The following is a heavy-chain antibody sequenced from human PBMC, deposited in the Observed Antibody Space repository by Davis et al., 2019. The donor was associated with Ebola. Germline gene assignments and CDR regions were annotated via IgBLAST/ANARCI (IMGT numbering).Heavy chain of an antibody. Sequence: GESLKISCAASGFIFSNFNMNWVRQAPGKGLEWVSSISSSSSYIYYADSVKGRFTISRDNAKNSLYLEMNSLRTEDTALYFCAKADSRSSPFHYWGQGTLVNVSS. V-gene: IGHV3-21*01. CDR1: GFIFSNFN. J-gene: IGHJ4*02. CDR2: ISSSSSYI. D-gene: IGHD6-6*01. CDR3: AKADSRSSPFHY.